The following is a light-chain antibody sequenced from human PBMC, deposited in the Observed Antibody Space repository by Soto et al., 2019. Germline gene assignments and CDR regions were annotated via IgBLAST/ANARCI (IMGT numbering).Light chain of an antibody. J-gene: IGLJ1*01. CDR1: SSDVGAYDY. Sequence: QSALTQPASVSGSPGQSIAIACTGTSSDVGAYDYVSWYQQHPGKAPKVMIYDVTNLPSGVSNRFSCSKSCNTASLTIPGPQAEEVDEYYCSSNTSSSTYFFGTGTKLTVL. V-gene: IGLV2-14*01. CDR2: DVT. CDR3: SSNTSSSTYF.